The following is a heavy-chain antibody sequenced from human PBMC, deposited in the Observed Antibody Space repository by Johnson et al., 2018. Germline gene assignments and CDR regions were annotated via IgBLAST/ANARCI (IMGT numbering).Heavy chain of an antibody. CDR2: MNPNSGNS. J-gene: IGHJ6*03. CDR3: ERTVAATFRHYSYYMDV. V-gene: IGHV1-8*01. CDR1: GYTFINYD. D-gene: IGHD2-15*01. Sequence: VQLLESGAEVKKPGASVKVSCKASGYTFINYDINWVRQATGQGPEWVGWMNPNSGNSGSAQKFQGRVSMTRDNSINTAYMEMSSLRSEDTAVYDCERTVAATFRHYSYYMDVWGKGTTVTVSS.